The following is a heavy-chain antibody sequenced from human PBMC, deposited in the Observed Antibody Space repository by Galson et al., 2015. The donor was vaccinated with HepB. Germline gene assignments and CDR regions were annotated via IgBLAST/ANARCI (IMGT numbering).Heavy chain of an antibody. J-gene: IGHJ3*02. D-gene: IGHD3-10*01. V-gene: IGHV3-23*01. CDR2: ISGSGGST. CDR1: GFTFSSYA. Sequence: SLRLSCAASGFTFSSYAMSWVRQAPGKGLEWVSAISGSGGSTYYADSVKGRFTISRDNSKNTLYLQMNSLRAEGTAVYYCAKDRGGLLWFGELLVPDAFDIWGQGTMVTVSS. CDR3: AKDRGGLLWFGELLVPDAFDI.